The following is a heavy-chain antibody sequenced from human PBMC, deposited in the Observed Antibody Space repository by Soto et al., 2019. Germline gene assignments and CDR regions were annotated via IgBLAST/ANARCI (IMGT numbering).Heavy chain of an antibody. V-gene: IGHV1-3*01. J-gene: IGHJ4*02. CDR2: INAGNGNT. CDR3: ARDGIQLCLYY. Sequence: QVQLVQSVAEVKKPGASVKVSCKASGYTFTSYAMHWVRQAPGQRLEWMGWINAGNGNTKYSQKFQGRVTITRDRSASTAYMELSSLRSEGRAVYYCARDGIQLCLYYWGQGTLVTVSS. D-gene: IGHD5-18*01. CDR1: GYTFTSYA.